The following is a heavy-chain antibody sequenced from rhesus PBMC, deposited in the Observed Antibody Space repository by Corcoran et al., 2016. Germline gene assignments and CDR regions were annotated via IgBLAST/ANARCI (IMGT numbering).Heavy chain of an antibody. CDR1: GGSISGYY. J-gene: IGHJ6*01. CDR2: IGGSSGST. CDR3: ARASTDYGNFLYGLDS. D-gene: IGHD4-35*01. Sequence: QVQLQESGPGVVKPSETLSLTCAVSGGSISGYYLWSWIRQPPGTGREWIGYIGGSSGSTNYNPSLKSRVTISKDTSKNQFSLKLSSVTAADTAVYYCARASTDYGNFLYGLDSWGQGVVVTVSS. V-gene: IGHV4-127*01.